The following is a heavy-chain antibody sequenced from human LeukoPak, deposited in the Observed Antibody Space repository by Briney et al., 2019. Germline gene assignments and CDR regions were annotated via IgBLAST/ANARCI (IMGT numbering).Heavy chain of an antibody. D-gene: IGHD2-2*01. CDR3: ARGPIVVVPAAQNNWFDP. CDR2: INPNSGGT. J-gene: IGHJ5*02. Sequence: ASVKVSCKASGYTFTGYYMHWVRQAPGQGLEWTGWINPNSGGTNYAQKFQGRVTMTRDTSISTAYMELSRLRSDDTAVYYCARGPIVVVPAAQNNWFDPWGQGTLVTVSS. V-gene: IGHV1-2*02. CDR1: GYTFTGYY.